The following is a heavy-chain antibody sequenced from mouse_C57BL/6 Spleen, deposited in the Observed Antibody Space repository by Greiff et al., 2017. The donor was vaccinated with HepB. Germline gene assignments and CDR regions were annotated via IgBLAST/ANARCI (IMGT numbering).Heavy chain of an antibody. Sequence: VQRVESGPGLVQPSQSLSITCTVSGFSLTSYGVHWVRQSPGKGLEWLGVIWSGGSTDYNAAFISRLSISKDNSKSQVFFKMNSLQADDTAIYYCARRKGYGYDVGDAMDYWGQGTSVTVSS. D-gene: IGHD2-2*01. CDR3: ARRKGYGYDVGDAMDY. J-gene: IGHJ4*01. CDR1: GFSLTSYG. V-gene: IGHV2-2*01. CDR2: IWSGGST.